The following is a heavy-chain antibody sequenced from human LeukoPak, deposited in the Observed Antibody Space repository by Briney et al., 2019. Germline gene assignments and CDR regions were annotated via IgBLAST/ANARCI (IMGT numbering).Heavy chain of an antibody. Sequence: ASVKASCKASGYTFTSYGISWVRQAPGQGLEWMGWISAYNGNTNYAQKLQGRVTMTTDTSTSTAYMELRSLRSDDTAVYYCARDSYYYGSGSYYNDYWGQGTLVTVSS. CDR2: ISAYNGNT. J-gene: IGHJ4*02. V-gene: IGHV1-18*04. CDR1: GYTFTSYG. CDR3: ARDSYYYGSGSYYNDY. D-gene: IGHD3-10*01.